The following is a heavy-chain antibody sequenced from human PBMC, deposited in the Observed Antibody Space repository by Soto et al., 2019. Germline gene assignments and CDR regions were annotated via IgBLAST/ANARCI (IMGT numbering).Heavy chain of an antibody. V-gene: IGHV4-34*01. CDR2: INHSGST. Sequence: QVQLQQWGAGLLKPSETLSLTCAVYGGSFSGYYWSWIRQPPGKGLEWIGEINHSGSTNYNPSLKRRVTISVDTSKNQFSLKLSSVTAADTAVYYCARLGYCSSTSCLHAFDIWGQGTMVTVSS. CDR3: ARLGYCSSTSCLHAFDI. CDR1: GGSFSGYY. D-gene: IGHD2-2*01. J-gene: IGHJ3*02.